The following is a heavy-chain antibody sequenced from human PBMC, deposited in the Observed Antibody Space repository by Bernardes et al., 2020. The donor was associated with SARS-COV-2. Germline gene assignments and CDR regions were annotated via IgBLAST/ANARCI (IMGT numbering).Heavy chain of an antibody. V-gene: IGHV3-11*01. Sequence: GGSLRLSCAASGFSFSDYYMSWVRQAPGKGPEFVSFISSVGNIIYYADSVEGRFTISRDNAKNSLFLQMNSLRDEDTAVYYCARWGAGENLFLFDYWGQGTLVTVSS. CDR2: ISSVGNII. D-gene: IGHD3-16*01. J-gene: IGHJ4*02. CDR1: GFSFSDYY. CDR3: ARWGAGENLFLFDY.